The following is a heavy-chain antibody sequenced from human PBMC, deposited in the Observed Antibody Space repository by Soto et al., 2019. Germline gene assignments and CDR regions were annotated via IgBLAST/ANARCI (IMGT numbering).Heavy chain of an antibody. D-gene: IGHD2-21*01. V-gene: IGHV3-74*01. CDR1: GFTFGSYW. J-gene: IGHJ6*02. CDR2: ISLDGSRT. Sequence: HPGGSLSLPCSAPGFTFGSYWMHWVRPAPGKGLVWVSHISLDGSRTTYADSVKGRFTISRDNAKSTLYLLMNRLRAEDTAVYYCARAPPGYSLGYRYYCMDVWGQGTTVTVSS. CDR3: ARAPPGYSLGYRYYCMDV.